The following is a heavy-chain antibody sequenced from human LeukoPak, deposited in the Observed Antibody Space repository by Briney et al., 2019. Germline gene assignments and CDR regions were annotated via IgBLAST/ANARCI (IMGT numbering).Heavy chain of an antibody. CDR3: ASSFSDDFWSGHF. CDR2: IKQDGSEK. CDR1: RITFTYW. J-gene: IGHJ4*02. V-gene: IGHV3-7*01. D-gene: IGHD3-3*01. Sequence: GGSLRLSCAASRITFTYWMSWVRQAPGKGLEWVANIKQDGSEKYYVDSVKGRFTISRDNAKKSLFLQMDSLRAQDTAVYYCASSFSDDFWSGHFWGQGTLVTVSS.